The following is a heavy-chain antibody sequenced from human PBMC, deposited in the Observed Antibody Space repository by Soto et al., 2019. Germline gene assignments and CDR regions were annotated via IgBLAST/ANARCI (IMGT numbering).Heavy chain of an antibody. CDR1: GGSISSGGYS. CDR2: IYHSGST. V-gene: IGHV4-30-2*01. D-gene: IGHD4-17*01. J-gene: IGHJ4*02. CDR3: ASGLVTTLHY. Sequence: QLQLQESGSGLVKPSQTLSLTCAVSGGSISSGGYSWSWIRQPPGKGLEWIGYIYHSGSTYYNPSLXRXAXIPXDRSKNQFSLKLSSVTAADTAVYYCASGLVTTLHYWGQGTLVTVSS.